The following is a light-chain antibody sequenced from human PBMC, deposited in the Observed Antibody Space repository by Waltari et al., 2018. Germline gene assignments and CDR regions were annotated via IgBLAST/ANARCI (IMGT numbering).Light chain of an antibody. Sequence: EIVLTQSPGTLSFSQGERATLSCRASQSVSSNYLAWYQHKPGQAPILVIYDASTRATGIPDRFSGSGSGTDFTLTISRLEPEDFAVYYCQQYGSSPRTFGQGTKVEIK. CDR2: DAS. J-gene: IGKJ1*01. CDR1: QSVSSNY. V-gene: IGKV3-20*01. CDR3: QQYGSSPRT.